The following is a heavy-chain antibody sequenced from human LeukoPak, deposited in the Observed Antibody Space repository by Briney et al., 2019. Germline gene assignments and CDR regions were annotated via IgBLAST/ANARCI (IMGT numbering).Heavy chain of an antibody. D-gene: IGHD1-26*01. CDR3: ARDPTGEWQPDN. J-gene: IGHJ4*02. CDR1: GYTFTGYY. CDR2: INPNSGGT. V-gene: IGHV1-2*02. Sequence: ASVKVSCKASGYTFTGYYMHWVRQAPGQGLEWMGWINPNSGGTNYAQKFQGRVTMTRDTSISTAYMELSRLRSDDTAVYYCARDPTGEWQPDNWGQGTLVTVSS.